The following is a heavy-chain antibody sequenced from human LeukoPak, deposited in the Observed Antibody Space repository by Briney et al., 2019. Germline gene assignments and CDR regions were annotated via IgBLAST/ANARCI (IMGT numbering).Heavy chain of an antibody. V-gene: IGHV3-21*01. CDR1: GFTFSSYS. CDR2: ISSSSTYI. Sequence: GGSLRLSCAASGFTFSSYSMNWVRQAPGKGLEWVSSISSSSTYIYYADSVKGRFTISRDNAKSSLYLQMNSLRAEDTAVYYCTRALENGFGLVILKTYWYFDLWGRGTLVTVSS. D-gene: IGHD3-3*01. J-gene: IGHJ2*01. CDR3: TRALENGFGLVILKTYWYFDL.